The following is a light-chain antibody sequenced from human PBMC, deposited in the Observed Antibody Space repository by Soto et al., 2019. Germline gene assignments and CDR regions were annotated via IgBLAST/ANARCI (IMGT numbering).Light chain of an antibody. CDR1: SSDIGFYNY. Sequence: QSALTQPASVSGSPGQSITISCTGTSSDIGFYNYVSWYQQYPGKAPNPLIYGVTNRPAGVSYSFSGSKSGSTASLTISALRDEDEADYYCCSYSTSFFYVFGTGTKVTVL. CDR2: GVT. V-gene: IGLV2-14*03. J-gene: IGLJ1*01. CDR3: CSYSTSFFYV.